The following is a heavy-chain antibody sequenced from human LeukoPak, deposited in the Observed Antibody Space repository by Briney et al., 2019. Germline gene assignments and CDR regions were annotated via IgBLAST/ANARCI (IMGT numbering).Heavy chain of an antibody. Sequence: GGSLRLSCAGLGFNFIDNSMHWVRQAPGKGLEWVSSISSSNTYIYYRDSVKGRFTISRDNAKNSLFLQMSSLRDEDTAVYYCARGYCSGTSCYMFASWGQGTRVTVSS. CDR2: ISSSNTYI. CDR1: GFNFIDNS. J-gene: IGHJ4*02. D-gene: IGHD2-2*02. CDR3: ARGYCSGTSCYMFAS. V-gene: IGHV3-21*01.